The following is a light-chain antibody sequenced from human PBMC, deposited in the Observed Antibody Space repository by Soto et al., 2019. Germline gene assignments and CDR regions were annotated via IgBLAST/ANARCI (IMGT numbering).Light chain of an antibody. Sequence: DIQMTQSPSTLSASVGDRVTITCRASQSTSSWLAWYQQKPGKAPKLLIYKTSTLESGVPSRFSGSGAGTEFPLTIGCLQPDDFATSYCQQYSSYSYTFGQGTKLEIK. CDR3: QQYSSYSYT. J-gene: IGKJ2*01. CDR1: QSTSSW. CDR2: KTS. V-gene: IGKV1-5*03.